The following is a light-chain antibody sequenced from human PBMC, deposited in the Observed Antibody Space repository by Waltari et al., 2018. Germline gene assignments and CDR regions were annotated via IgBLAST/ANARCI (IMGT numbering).Light chain of an antibody. CDR1: QSVLYSSNNKKY. Sequence: IVMSQSPESLALSLGERSTIHCKSTQSVLYSSNNKKYLAWYQQKPGQPPKLLIYWASTRESGVPDRFSGSGSGTDFTLSISSLQAEDVAVYYCQQYYTSPYTFGQGTKLEIK. J-gene: IGKJ2*01. V-gene: IGKV4-1*01. CDR3: QQYYTSPYT. CDR2: WAS.